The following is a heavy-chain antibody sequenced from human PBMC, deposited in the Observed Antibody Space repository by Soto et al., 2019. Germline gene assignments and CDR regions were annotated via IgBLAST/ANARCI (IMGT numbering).Heavy chain of an antibody. Sequence: QVQLVESGGGLVKPGGSLRLSCAASGFTFSDYYMSWIRQSPGKGLEWLSYISSSGTNTYYAYSVKGRFTISRDNAKNSLYLQMNSLSAEVTAVYYCARDVRDAMDVWGQGTTVTVSS. J-gene: IGHJ6*02. CDR3: ARDVRDAMDV. CDR1: GFTFSDYY. V-gene: IGHV3-11*01. CDR2: ISSSGTNT.